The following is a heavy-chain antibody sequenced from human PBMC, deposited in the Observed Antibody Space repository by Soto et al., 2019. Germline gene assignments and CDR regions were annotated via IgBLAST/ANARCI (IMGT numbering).Heavy chain of an antibody. CDR2: IGYDGSNI. CDR3: AEDSCYCTHTRCHCLVVVFDS. J-gene: IGHJ4*02. D-gene: IGHD2-2*01. CDR1: GFTFRNYV. Sequence: QVQLVESGGGVVQPGSSLRLSCAASGFTFRNYVMHWVRQAPGKGLEWVAVIGYDGSNIHYADSVKGRFTISRDNSKNTLYLQMNSLRAEDTAVYYCAEDSCYCTHTRCHCLVVVFDSWGQGSLVTVSS. V-gene: IGHV3-30*18.